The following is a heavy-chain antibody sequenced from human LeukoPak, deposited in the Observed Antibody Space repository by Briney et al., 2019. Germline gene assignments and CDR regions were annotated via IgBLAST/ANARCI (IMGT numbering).Heavy chain of an antibody. CDR2: IKHDGSDP. V-gene: IGHV3-7*01. CDR3: VRHPGSYNALTGYSYYFDY. Sequence: PGGSLRLSCVGSRFTLGSYWMSWVRQAPGKGLEWVANIKHDGSDPYYAASVAGRFTISRDNAKNSLYLEMSSLRAEDAAVYFCVRHPGSYNALTGYSYYFDYWGQGTLVTVSS. D-gene: IGHD3-9*01. J-gene: IGHJ4*02. CDR1: RFTLGSYW.